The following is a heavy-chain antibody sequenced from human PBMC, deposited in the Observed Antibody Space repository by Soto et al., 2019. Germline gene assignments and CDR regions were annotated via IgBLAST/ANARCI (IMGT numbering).Heavy chain of an antibody. D-gene: IGHD2-15*01. V-gene: IGHV4-39*01. CDR3: ARQEGYCSGGSCQRDY. J-gene: IGHJ4*02. Sequence: SETLSLTCTVSGGSISSSSYYWGWIRQPPGKGLEWIGSIYYSGSTYYNPSLKGRVTISVDTSKNQFSLKLSSVTAADTAVYYCARQEGYCSGGSCQRDYWGQGTLVTVS. CDR2: IYYSGST. CDR1: GGSISSSSYY.